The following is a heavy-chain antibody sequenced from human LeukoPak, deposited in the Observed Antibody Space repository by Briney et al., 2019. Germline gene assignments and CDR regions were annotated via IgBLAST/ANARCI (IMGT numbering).Heavy chain of an antibody. CDR1: GYTFTSYG. CDR2: MNPNSGNT. Sequence: ASVKVSCKASGYTFTSYGISWVRQAPGQGLEWMGWMNPNSGNTGYAQKFQGRVTMTRNASISTAYMELSSLRSEDTAVYYCARGTAYYYGSGSYPYWGQGTLVTVSS. CDR3: ARGTAYYYGSGSYPY. J-gene: IGHJ4*02. D-gene: IGHD3-10*01. V-gene: IGHV1-8*02.